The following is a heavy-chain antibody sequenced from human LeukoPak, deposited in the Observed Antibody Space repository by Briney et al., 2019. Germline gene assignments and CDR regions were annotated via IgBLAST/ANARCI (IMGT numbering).Heavy chain of an antibody. V-gene: IGHV3-21*01. J-gene: IGHJ4*02. Sequence: PGGSLRLSCVASGFRFCGYVLKWVRPAPGKGLEWVSHISMSSSYMYYADSAKGRFTISRDNAKNSLYLQMNSPRAENAAVYYCAREDYSSGNPTIDNGGQGTLVTVSS. CDR3: AREDYSSGNPTIDN. CDR2: ISMSSSYM. CDR1: GFRFCGYV. D-gene: IGHD3-10*01.